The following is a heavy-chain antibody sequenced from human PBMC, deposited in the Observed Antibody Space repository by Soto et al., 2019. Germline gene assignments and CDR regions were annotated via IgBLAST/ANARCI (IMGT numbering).Heavy chain of an antibody. Sequence: ASVKVSCKASGYTFTGYYIPWVRQASGQGLEWMGWINPNSGGTNYAQKFQGRVTMTRDTSISTAYMELSRLRSDDTAVYYCAIGYSYGYFDYWGQGTLVTVSS. J-gene: IGHJ4*02. V-gene: IGHV1-2*02. CDR1: GYTFTGYY. CDR3: AIGYSYGYFDY. D-gene: IGHD5-18*01. CDR2: INPNSGGT.